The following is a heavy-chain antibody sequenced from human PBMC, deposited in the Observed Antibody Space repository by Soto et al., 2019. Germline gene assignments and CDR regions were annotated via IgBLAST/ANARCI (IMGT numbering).Heavy chain of an antibody. J-gene: IGHJ4*02. CDR3: AREMAGLGGEYDY. CDR1: GYTFTKYG. CDR2: ISGSSGNA. D-gene: IGHD3-16*01. Sequence: QVQLVQSGAEVKNPGASVKVSCKTSGYTFTKYGVGWVRQAPGQGLEWMGWISGSSGNANYAEKVQGRITLTTDTSTSTAYIELRRLRSDDTAVYYCAREMAGLGGEYDYCGQGTLVTVSS. V-gene: IGHV1-18*01.